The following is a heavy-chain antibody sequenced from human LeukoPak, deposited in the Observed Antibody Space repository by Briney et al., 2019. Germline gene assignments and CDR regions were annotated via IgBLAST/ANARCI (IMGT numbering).Heavy chain of an antibody. CDR3: ARDHGENYFDY. V-gene: IGHV4-30-2*01. D-gene: IGHD4-17*01. CDR2: IYHSGST. CDR1: GGSISSGGYY. J-gene: IGHJ4*02. Sequence: PSETLSLTCTVSGGSISSGGYYWSWIRQPPGKGLEWIGYIYHSGSTYYNPSLKSRVTISVDRSKNQFSLKLSSVTAADTAVYYCARDHGENYFDYWGQGTLVTVSS.